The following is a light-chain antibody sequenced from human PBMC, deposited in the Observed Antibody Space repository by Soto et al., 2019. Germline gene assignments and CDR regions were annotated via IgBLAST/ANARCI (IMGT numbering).Light chain of an antibody. CDR3: QSYDSSLSGWV. V-gene: IGLV1-40*01. Sequence: QSVLTQPPSVSGAPGQRVTISCTGSSSNIGAGYDVHWYQQLPGTAPKLLISGNSNRPSGVPDRFSGSKSGTSASLAITGLXAXXXXDYYCQSYDSSLSGWVFGGGTKLTVL. CDR1: SSNIGAGYD. CDR2: GNS. J-gene: IGLJ3*02.